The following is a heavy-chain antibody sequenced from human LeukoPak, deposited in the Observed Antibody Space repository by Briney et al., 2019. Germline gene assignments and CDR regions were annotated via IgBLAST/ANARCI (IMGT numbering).Heavy chain of an antibody. V-gene: IGHV4-34*01. J-gene: IGHJ3*02. Sequence: SETLSLTCAVYGGSFSGYYWSWIRQPPGKGLEWIGEINHSGGTNYNPSLKSRVTISVDTSKNQFSLKLSSVTAADTAVYYCARAIRDIVVVPVPRGNAFDIWGQGTMVTVSS. D-gene: IGHD2-2*01. CDR2: INHSGGT. CDR1: GGSFSGYY. CDR3: ARAIRDIVVVPVPRGNAFDI.